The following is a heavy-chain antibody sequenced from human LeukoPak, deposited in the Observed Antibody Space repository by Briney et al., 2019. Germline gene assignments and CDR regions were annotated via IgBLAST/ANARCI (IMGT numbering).Heavy chain of an antibody. Sequence: SETLSLTCTVSSGSISSFFWSWVRQPPGKGLEHIGYTYSSGSTNYSPSLKSRVTISLDTSKNQVSLNLSSVTAADTAVYYCAKSPTGYCRGTSCYNGFQYHGSDVWGPGTTVTVSS. CDR1: SGSISSFF. D-gene: IGHD2-2*02. CDR2: TYSSGST. J-gene: IGHJ6*02. V-gene: IGHV4-4*09. CDR3: AKSPTGYCRGTSCYNGFQYHGSDV.